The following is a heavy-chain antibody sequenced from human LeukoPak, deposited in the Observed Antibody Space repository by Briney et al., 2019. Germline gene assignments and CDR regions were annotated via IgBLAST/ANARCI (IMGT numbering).Heavy chain of an antibody. J-gene: IGHJ4*02. CDR1: GFTFSSYA. D-gene: IGHD2/OR15-2a*01. CDR3: AKILSPRGWYFDY. Sequence: GRSLRLSCAASGFTFSSYAMSWVRQAPGKGLEWVSAISGSGGSTYYADSVKGRFTISRDNSKNTLYLQMNSLRAEDTAVYYCAKILSPRGWYFDYWGQGTLVTVSS. V-gene: IGHV3-23*01. CDR2: ISGSGGST.